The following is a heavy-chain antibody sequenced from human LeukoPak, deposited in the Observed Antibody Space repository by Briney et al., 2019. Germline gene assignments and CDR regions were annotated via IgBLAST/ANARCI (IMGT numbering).Heavy chain of an antibody. D-gene: IGHD5-12*01. Sequence: ASVKVSCKASGYTSTSYAMNWVRQAPGQGLEWMGWINTNTGNPTYAQGFTGRFVFSLDTSVSTAYLQISSLKAEDTAVYYCARGVDIVATILEYFDYWGQGTLVTVSS. CDR3: ARGVDIVATILEYFDY. J-gene: IGHJ4*02. CDR2: INTNTGNP. V-gene: IGHV7-4-1*02. CDR1: GYTSTSYA.